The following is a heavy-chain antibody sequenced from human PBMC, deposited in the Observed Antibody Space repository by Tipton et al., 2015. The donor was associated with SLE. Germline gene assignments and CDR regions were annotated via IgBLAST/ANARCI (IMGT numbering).Heavy chain of an antibody. CDR2: LNQDGSET. CDR1: GFTFSNYW. Sequence: SLRLSCAATGFTFSNYWMSWVRQAPGKGLEWVANLNQDGSETYYVDSVKGRFTISRDNAKSSLYLQMNSLRAEDTAVYYCALGGVRDCDYWGQGTLVTVSS. V-gene: IGHV3-7*01. J-gene: IGHJ4*02. CDR3: ALGGVRDCDY. D-gene: IGHD2-8*02.